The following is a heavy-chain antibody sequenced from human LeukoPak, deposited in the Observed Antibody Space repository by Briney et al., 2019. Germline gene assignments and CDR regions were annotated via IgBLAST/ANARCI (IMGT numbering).Heavy chain of an antibody. J-gene: IGHJ4*02. CDR2: ISYDGSNK. V-gene: IGHV3-30-3*01. D-gene: IGHD2-15*01. CDR1: GFTFSTYA. CDR3: AKGANVVVVTTQVDY. Sequence: GGSLRLSCAASGFTFSTYAMHWVRQAPGKGLEWVAVISYDGSNKYYADSVKGRFTISRDNSKNTLYLQMNSLRAEDTAVYYCAKGANVVVVTTQVDYWGQGTLVTVSS.